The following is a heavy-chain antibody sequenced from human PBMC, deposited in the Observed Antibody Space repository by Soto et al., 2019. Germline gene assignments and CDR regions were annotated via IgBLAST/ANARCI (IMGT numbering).Heavy chain of an antibody. CDR3: ARTFLGYSSITSCYTLSFFGNWFDT. CDR2: IYYSWTT. D-gene: IGHD2-2*02. J-gene: IGHJ5*02. Sequence: PSETRSLTCTVSGGSISSGGYYWSWIRQHPGKGLEWIGYIYYSWTTYYNPSLKSRVTMSVSTSKNQFSMKLSSVTAAATAVYYCARTFLGYSSITSCYTLSFFGNWFDTWGQGTLVTVSS. CDR1: GGSISSGGYY. V-gene: IGHV4-31*03.